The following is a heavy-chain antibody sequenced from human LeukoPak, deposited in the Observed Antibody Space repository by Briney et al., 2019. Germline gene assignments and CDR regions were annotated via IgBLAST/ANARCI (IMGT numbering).Heavy chain of an antibody. CDR2: VWYDGSNK. CDR1: GFTFSSYG. CDR3: AKDNSRHGYFDY. J-gene: IGHJ4*02. V-gene: IGHV3-33*06. Sequence: GGSLRLSCAASGFTFSSYGLYWVRQAPGQGLEFVGVVWYDGSNKYYSDSVKGRFTISRDNSKNTLYLQMNSLRAEDTAVYYCAKDNSRHGYFDYWGQGTLVTVSS.